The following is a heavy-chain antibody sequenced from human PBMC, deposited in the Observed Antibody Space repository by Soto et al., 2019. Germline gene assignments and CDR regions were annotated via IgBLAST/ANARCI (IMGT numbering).Heavy chain of an antibody. J-gene: IGHJ4*02. CDR1: GHTFTSYA. D-gene: IGHD3-3*01. CDR3: AREGRKPDFWSGYLDY. V-gene: IGHV1-3*01. Sequence: ASVKVSCKASGHTFTSYAMHWVRQAPGQRLEWMGWINAGNGNTKYSQKLQGRVTTTRDTSASTAYMELSSLRSEDTAVYYCAREGRKPDFWSGYLDYWGQGTLVTVSS. CDR2: INAGNGNT.